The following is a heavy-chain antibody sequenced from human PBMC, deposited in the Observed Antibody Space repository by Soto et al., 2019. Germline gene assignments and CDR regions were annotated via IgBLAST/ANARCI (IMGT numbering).Heavy chain of an antibody. V-gene: IGHV3-30-3*01. CDR1: GFTFSSYA. CDR3: ARDRLAYCGGDCYSGYFQH. CDR2: ISYDGSNQ. J-gene: IGHJ1*01. D-gene: IGHD2-21*02. Sequence: QVQLVESGGGVVQPGRSLRLSCAASGFTFSSYAMHWVRQAPGKGLEWVAVISYDGSNQYYADSVKGRFTISRDNSKNTLYLQMNSLRAEDTAVYYCARDRLAYCGGDCYSGYFQHWGQGTLVTVSS.